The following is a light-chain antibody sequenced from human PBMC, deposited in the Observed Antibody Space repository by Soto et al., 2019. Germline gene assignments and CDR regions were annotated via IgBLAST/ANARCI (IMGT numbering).Light chain of an antibody. CDR1: QGLSSY. CDR3: QQYTGYSQWT. Sequence: IQLTQSPSSLSASVGARVPITCRASQGLSSYLAWYQQKPGKAPKLLIYAASTLQSGVPSRFSGSGSGTEFTLTISSLQPVDFATYYCQQYTGYSQWTFGPGTKVDI. CDR2: AAS. V-gene: IGKV1-9*01. J-gene: IGKJ1*01.